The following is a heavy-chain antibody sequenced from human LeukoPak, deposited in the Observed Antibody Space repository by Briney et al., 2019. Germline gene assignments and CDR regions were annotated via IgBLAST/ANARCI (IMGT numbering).Heavy chain of an antibody. Sequence: SETLSLTCSVSGGSISSSHYYWGWIRQPPGKGLEWIGTIYYSGTTYYNPSLESRVTISEDTSKNQFSLTLRSVTAADTAVYYCARQISDYYYYFIDVWGKGTTVTVSS. CDR1: GGSISSSHYY. CDR2: IYYSGTT. V-gene: IGHV4-39*01. D-gene: IGHD3-10*01. J-gene: IGHJ6*03. CDR3: ARQISDYYYYFIDV.